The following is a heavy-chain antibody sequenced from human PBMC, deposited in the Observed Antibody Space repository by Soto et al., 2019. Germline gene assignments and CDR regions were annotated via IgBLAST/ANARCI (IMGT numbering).Heavy chain of an antibody. J-gene: IGHJ4*02. CDR2: INPNSGGT. CDR1: GYTFTGYY. V-gene: IGHV1-2*04. D-gene: IGHD2-15*01. CDR3: ASDHYCSGGSCSLRSFDY. Sequence: ASVKVSCKASGYTFTGYYMHWVRQSPGQGREWMGWINPNSGGTNYAQKFQGWVTMTRDTSISTAYMELSRLRSDDTAVYHCASDHYCSGGSCSLRSFDYWGQGTLVTVSS.